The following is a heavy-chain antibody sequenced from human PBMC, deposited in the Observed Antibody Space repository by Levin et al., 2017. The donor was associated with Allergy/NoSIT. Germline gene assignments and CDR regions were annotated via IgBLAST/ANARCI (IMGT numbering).Heavy chain of an antibody. CDR2: INSDGSST. V-gene: IGHV3-74*01. D-gene: IGHD3-16*01. CDR1: GFTFRNXW. Sequence: GGSLRLSCEASGFTFRNXWMXWXXXXXXKGLVWVSRINSDGSSTGYADSVKGRFTISRDNAKNTLFLQMNSMRVEDTAVYHCIRGYQESSAYTSGYWGQGTLVTVST. J-gene: IGHJ4*02. CDR3: IRGYQESSAYTSGY.